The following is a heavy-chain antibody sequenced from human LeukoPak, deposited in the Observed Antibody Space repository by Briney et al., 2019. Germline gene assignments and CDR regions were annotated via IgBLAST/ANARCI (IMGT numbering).Heavy chain of an antibody. CDR1: GYNFINYW. V-gene: IGHV5-51*01. D-gene: IGHD6-19*01. J-gene: IGHJ4*02. CDR3: ARHNQVAGYFDY. Sequence: GESLKISCKGSGYNFINYWIAWVRQMPGKGLEWMGIIYPGDSDTTYSPSFQGQVTISADKSISTAYLQWSSLKASGTAMYYCARHNQVAGYFDYWGQGTLVTVSS. CDR2: IYPGDSDT.